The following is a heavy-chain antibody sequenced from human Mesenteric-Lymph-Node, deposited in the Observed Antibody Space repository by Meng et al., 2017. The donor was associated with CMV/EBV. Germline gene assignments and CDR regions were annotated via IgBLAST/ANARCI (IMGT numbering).Heavy chain of an antibody. CDR3: ARTLGFHNYGDYGF. Sequence: ASAYPFTGSYMHWVRQAPGQGLEWMGWINPNSGGTNYAQKFQGRVTMTRDTSISTVYMELSRLTSDDTAVYYCARTLGFHNYGDYGFWGQGTLVTVSS. J-gene: IGHJ4*02. CDR2: INPNSGGT. D-gene: IGHD4-17*01. CDR1: AYPFTGSY. V-gene: IGHV1-2*02.